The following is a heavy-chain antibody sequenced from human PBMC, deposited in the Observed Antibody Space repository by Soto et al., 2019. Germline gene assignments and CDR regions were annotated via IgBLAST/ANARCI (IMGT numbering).Heavy chain of an antibody. CDR3: TIEWDGSPTYAFDY. J-gene: IGHJ4*02. V-gene: IGHV3-15*01. D-gene: IGHD1-26*01. CDR1: GSTLKNAY. CDR2: LKSVRYGGTT. Sequence: ESGGGLVEPGGSLTLSCAASGSTLKNAYMSWVRQAPRKGLEWVGRLKSVRYGGTTDYAAPVKGRFIISGDDSKNTLYLQMSSLGTDDTAVYFCTIEWDGSPTYAFDYWCRGTVVSVSS.